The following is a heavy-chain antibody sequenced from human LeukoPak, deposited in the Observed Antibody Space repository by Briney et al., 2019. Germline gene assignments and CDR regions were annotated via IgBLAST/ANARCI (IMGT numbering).Heavy chain of an antibody. CDR3: ARDRGSSWRTDTFDI. J-gene: IGHJ3*02. CDR1: GYTFTGYY. V-gene: IGHV1-2*02. Sequence: ASVKVSCKASGYTFTGYYMHWVRQAPGQGAEWMGWINPNSGGTNYAQKFQGRVTMTRDTSITTAYMELSRLRSDDTAVYYCARDRGSSWRTDTFDIWGQGTMVTVSS. CDR2: INPNSGGT. D-gene: IGHD6-13*01.